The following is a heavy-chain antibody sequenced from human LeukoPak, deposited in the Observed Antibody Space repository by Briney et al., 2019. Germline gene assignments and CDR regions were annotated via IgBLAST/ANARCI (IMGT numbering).Heavy chain of an antibody. CDR2: ITSDGSST. J-gene: IGHJ4*02. CDR1: GFTFSSYW. Sequence: GGSLRLSCAASGFTFSSYWMHWVRQAPGKGLVWVSRITSDGSSTSYADSVKGRFTISRDNAKNTLYLQMNSLRAEDTAVYYCAGGGPYSGSPFDYWGQGTLVTVSS. D-gene: IGHD1-26*01. V-gene: IGHV3-74*01. CDR3: AGGGPYSGSPFDY.